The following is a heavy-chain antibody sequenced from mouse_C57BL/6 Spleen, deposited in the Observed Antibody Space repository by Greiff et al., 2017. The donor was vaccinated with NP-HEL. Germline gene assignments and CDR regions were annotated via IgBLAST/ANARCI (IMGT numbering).Heavy chain of an antibody. CDR1: GFTFSSYG. CDR3: ARHHYYGSSLDY. CDR2: ISSGGSYT. V-gene: IGHV5-6*01. D-gene: IGHD1-1*01. J-gene: IGHJ2*01. Sequence: EVMLVESGGDLVKPGGSLKLSCAASGFTFSSYGMSWVRQTPDKRLEWVATISSGGSYTYYPDSVKGRFTISRDNAKNTLYLQMSSLKSEDTAMYYCARHHYYGSSLDYWGQGTTLTVSS.